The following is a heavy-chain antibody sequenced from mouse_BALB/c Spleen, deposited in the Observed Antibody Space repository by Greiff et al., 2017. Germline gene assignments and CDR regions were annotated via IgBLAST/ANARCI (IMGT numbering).Heavy chain of an antibody. CDR1: GFSLTGYG. CDR2: IWGDGST. V-gene: IGHV2-6-7*01. J-gene: IGHJ3*01. CDR3: ARVGHYGGWFAD. Sequence: QLQQSGPGLVAPSQSLSITCPVSGFSLTGYGVNWVRQPPGKGLEWLGMIWGDGSTDYNSALKSRLSISKDNSKSQVFLKMNSLQTDDTARYYCARVGHYGGWFADWGQGTLVTVSA. D-gene: IGHD1-1*01.